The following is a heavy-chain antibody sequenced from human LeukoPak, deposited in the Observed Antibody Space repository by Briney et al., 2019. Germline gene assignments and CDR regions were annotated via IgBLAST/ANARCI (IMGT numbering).Heavy chain of an antibody. CDR1: GFTFDDYT. D-gene: IGHD1-7*01. V-gene: IGHV3-43*01. Sequence: GGSLRLSCAASGFTFDDYTMHWVRQAPGKGLEWVSLISWDGGSTYYADSVKGRFTISRDNSKNSLYLQMNSLRTEDTALYYCSNAGTTYERPFDPWGQGTLVTVSS. J-gene: IGHJ5*02. CDR3: SNAGTTYERPFDP. CDR2: ISWDGGST.